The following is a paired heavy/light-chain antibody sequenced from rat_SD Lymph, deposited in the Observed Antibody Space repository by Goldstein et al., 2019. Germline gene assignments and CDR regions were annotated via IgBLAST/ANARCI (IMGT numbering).Light chain of an antibody. Sequence: DIQMTQSPASLSASLGETVTIECLASEDIYSNLAWYQQKPGKSPQLLIYYANSLNDGVPSRFSGSGSGTQYSLKINSLQSEDVSIYFCQQNYDSPYTFGAGTKLELK. CDR1: EDIYSN. J-gene: IGKJ2-3*01. V-gene: IGKV12S31*01. CDR3: QQNYDSPYT. CDR2: YAN.
Heavy chain of an antibody. CDR2: IAPGSGGT. V-gene: IGHV1-57*01. Sequence: QVQLQQSGAELAKPGSSVKISCKASGYTFTSYAMHWIKQTTGQALEWTGYIAPGSGGTKYNEKFKGKATLTVDKSSSTAYMQLSSLTPVDTAVYYCARGRGHYFDYWGQGVMVTVSS. CDR1: GYTFTSYA. D-gene: IGHD4-3*01. CDR3: ARGRGHYFDY. J-gene: IGHJ2*01.